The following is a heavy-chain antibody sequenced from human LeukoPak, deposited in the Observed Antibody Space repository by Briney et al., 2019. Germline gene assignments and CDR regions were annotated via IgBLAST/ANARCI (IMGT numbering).Heavy chain of an antibody. CDR3: VTYYYGSSAPKRNY. CDR1: GGSISNCY. D-gene: IGHD3-22*01. Sequence: PSETLSLTCTVSGGSISNCYWSWIRQPPGKGLEWIGEISHSGSTTYNPSLRSRVTISGDTSKKQFSLKLSSVTAADTAVYYCVTYYYGSSAPKRNYWGQGILVTVSS. CDR2: ISHSGST. J-gene: IGHJ4*02. V-gene: IGHV4-34*01.